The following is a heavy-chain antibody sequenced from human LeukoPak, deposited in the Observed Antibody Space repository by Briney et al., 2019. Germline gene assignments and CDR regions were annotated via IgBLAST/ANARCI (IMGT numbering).Heavy chain of an antibody. CDR1: GYTLTEIS. Sequence: ASVKVSCKVSGYTLTEISMHWVRQAPGKGLEWMGGFSREDGQRICAQKFQGRVTLTEDKSTDTAYMELRSLRSDDTAVYYCARVHRFSNYDILTGYYYWFDPWGQGTLVTVSS. D-gene: IGHD3-9*01. V-gene: IGHV1-24*01. CDR3: ARVHRFSNYDILTGYYYWFDP. J-gene: IGHJ5*02. CDR2: FSREDGQR.